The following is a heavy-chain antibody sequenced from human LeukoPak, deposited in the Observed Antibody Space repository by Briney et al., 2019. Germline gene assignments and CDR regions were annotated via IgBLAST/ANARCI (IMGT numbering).Heavy chain of an antibody. D-gene: IGHD3-10*01. J-gene: IGHJ4*02. V-gene: IGHV3-23*01. CDR1: GFTFSSYA. Sequence: GGSLRLSCAASGFTFSSYAMSWVRQAPGKGLEWVSAISGSGGSTYYADSVKGRFTISRDNSKNTLYLQMNSLRAEDTAVYYCAKDPSYYYGSGSDYFDSWGQGTLVTASS. CDR3: AKDPSYYYGSGSDYFDS. CDR2: ISGSGGST.